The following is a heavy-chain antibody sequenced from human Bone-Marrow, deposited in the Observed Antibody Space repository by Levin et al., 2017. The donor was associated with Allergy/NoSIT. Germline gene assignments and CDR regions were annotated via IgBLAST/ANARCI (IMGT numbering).Heavy chain of an antibody. V-gene: IGHV4-61*08. CDR1: GGSVTSGDYY. D-gene: IGHD4-17*01. CDR3: ARDLAAGDYTGSFDY. Sequence: SETLSLTCTVSGGSVTSGDYYWSWIRQTPGTGLEWIGHVYYSGSVTYNPSLRSRVTISLDTSKNQFSLKVTSVTASDTAVYYCARDLAAGDYTGSFDYWGQGTLVTVSS. CDR2: VYYSGSV. J-gene: IGHJ4*02.